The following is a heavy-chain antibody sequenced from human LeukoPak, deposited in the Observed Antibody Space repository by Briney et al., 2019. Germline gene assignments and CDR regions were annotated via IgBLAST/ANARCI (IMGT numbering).Heavy chain of an antibody. D-gene: IGHD3-22*01. CDR2: MNPNSGNT. Sequence: ASVKVSCKASGYTFTSYDINWVRQATGQGLEWMGWMNPNSGNTGYAQKFQGRVTITRNTSISTAYMELSSLRSEDTAVYYCARALYYYDSSASDYWGQGTLVTVSS. CDR1: GYTFTSYD. V-gene: IGHV1-8*03. CDR3: ARALYYYDSSASDY. J-gene: IGHJ4*02.